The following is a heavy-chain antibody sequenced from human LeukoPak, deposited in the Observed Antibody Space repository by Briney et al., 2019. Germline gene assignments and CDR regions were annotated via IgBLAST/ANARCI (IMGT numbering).Heavy chain of an antibody. CDR3: AREYGDDAFDI. J-gene: IGHJ3*02. V-gene: IGHV3-30*19. Sequence: GFLRLSCAASGFTFSSYGMHWVRQAPGKGLEWVALISYHGSNKYYADSVKGRFTISRDNSKNTLYLQMNSLRAEDTAVYYCAREYGDDAFDIWGQGTMVTVSS. D-gene: IGHD3-10*01. CDR2: ISYHGSNK. CDR1: GFTFSSYG.